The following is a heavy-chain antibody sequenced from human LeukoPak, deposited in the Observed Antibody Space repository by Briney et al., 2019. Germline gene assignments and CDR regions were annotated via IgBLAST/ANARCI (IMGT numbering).Heavy chain of an antibody. CDR2: IYYSGST. CDR3: ARILAITMVRGVISYFDY. Sequence: PETLSLTCTVSGGSISSSSYYWGWIRQPPGKGLEWIGSIYYSGSTYYNPSLKSRVTISVDTSKNQFSLKLSSVTAADTAVYYRARILAITMVRGVISYFDYWGQGTLVTVSS. CDR1: GGSISSSSYY. D-gene: IGHD3-10*01. V-gene: IGHV4-39*07. J-gene: IGHJ4*02.